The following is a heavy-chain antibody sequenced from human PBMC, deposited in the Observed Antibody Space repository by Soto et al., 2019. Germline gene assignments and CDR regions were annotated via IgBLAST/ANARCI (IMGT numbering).Heavy chain of an antibody. V-gene: IGHV3-33*01. CDR2: IWYDGSNK. D-gene: IGHD3-3*01. CDR3: ARESSAHDAFDI. CDR1: GFTFTNYG. Sequence: ESGGGVVQPGRSLRLSCAASGFTFTNYGMHWVRQAPGKGLEWVAVIWYDGSNKYYADSVKGRFTISRDNSKNTLYLQMNSLGADDTAVYYCARESSAHDAFDIWGQGTMVTVSS. J-gene: IGHJ3*02.